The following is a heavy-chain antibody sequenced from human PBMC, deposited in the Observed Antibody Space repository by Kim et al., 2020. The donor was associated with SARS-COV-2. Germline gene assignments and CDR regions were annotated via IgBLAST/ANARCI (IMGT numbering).Heavy chain of an antibody. V-gene: IGHV3-23*01. J-gene: IGHJ4*02. CDR1: GFDFSIYG. D-gene: IGHD1-1*01. Sequence: GGSLRLSCVASGFDFSIYGMSWVRQAPGKGLEWVSAIGRAGTTYYADSVKGRFTISRHNSKNMVYLQMNSLRAEDKALYYCAKGTTGSHQERYFDYWGQGTLVIVSS. CDR3: AKGTTGSHQERYFDY. CDR2: IGRAGTT.